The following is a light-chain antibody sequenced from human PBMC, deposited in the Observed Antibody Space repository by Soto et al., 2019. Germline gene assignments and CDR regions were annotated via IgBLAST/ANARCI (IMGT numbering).Light chain of an antibody. CDR1: QTISNW. CDR2: KAS. V-gene: IGKV1-5*03. Sequence: DIQMTQSPSTLPASVGDRVTITCRASQTISNWLAWYQQKTGKVPKLLIYKASSLESGVPSRFSGSGSGTEFSLTIRSLQPDDFATYYCQQYNLYWSFVQGTKVEIK. J-gene: IGKJ1*01. CDR3: QQYNLYWS.